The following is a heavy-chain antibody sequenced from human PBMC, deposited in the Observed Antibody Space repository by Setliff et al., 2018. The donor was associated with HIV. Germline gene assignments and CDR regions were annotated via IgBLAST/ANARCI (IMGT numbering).Heavy chain of an antibody. CDR2: ISGSGDST. CDR3: AKLTRYDSTWYDAEYCQQ. Sequence: GGSLRLSCAASGFTFSHYAMTWVRQAPGKGLEWVSAISGSGDSTYYADSVKGRFTISRDNSKNTLYLQMNSLRAEDTALYYCAKLTRYDSTWYDAEYCQQWGQGTLVTAPQ. V-gene: IGHV3-23*01. J-gene: IGHJ1*01. CDR1: GFTFSHYA. D-gene: IGHD6-13*01.